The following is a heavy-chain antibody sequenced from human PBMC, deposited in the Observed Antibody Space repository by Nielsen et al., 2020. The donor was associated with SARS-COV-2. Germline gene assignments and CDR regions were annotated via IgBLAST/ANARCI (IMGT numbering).Heavy chain of an antibody. V-gene: IGHV3-7*01. CDR3: AREREGDNPWLDP. CDR1: GFSFSSYW. Sequence: GESLKISCAAPGFSFSSYWMSWVRQAPGKGLEWVANIKPDGSEKYYVDSVKGRFTISRDNIQNSLYLQMNSVRAEDAAVYYCAREREGDNPWLDPWGQGTLVTVSS. CDR2: IKPDGSEK. D-gene: IGHD3-16*01. J-gene: IGHJ5*02.